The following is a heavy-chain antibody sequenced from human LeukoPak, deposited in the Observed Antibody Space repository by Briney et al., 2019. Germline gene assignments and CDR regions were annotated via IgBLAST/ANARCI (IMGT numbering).Heavy chain of an antibody. J-gene: IGHJ4*02. D-gene: IGHD6-13*01. V-gene: IGHV4-39*01. Sequence: XXLRXXXXXGLEWIGSIYYSGSTYYNPSLKSRVTISVDTSKNQFSLKLSSVTAADTAVYYCARRIAAATDYFDYWGQGTLVTVSS. CDR2: IYYSGST. CDR3: ARRIAAATDYFDY.